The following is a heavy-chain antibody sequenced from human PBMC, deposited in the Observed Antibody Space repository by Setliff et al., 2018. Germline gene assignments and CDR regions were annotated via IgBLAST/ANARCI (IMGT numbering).Heavy chain of an antibody. CDR3: ARGRNVAARLLDS. CDR2: IYYSGST. J-gene: IGHJ4*02. V-gene: IGHV4-59*08. CDR1: GGSIRSYY. Sequence: PSETLSLTCTVSGGSIRSYYWNWIRQPPGKGLEWIGYIYYSGSTNYNPSLKGRVTMSVDTSKNQFSLNLSSVTAADTAVYYCARGRNVAARLLDSWGQGARVTVS. D-gene: IGHD6-6*01.